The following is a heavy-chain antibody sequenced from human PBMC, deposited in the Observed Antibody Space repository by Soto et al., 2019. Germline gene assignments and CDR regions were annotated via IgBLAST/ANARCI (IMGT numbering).Heavy chain of an antibody. Sequence: LTCAVYGGSFSDYYWSWIRQPPGKGLEWIGEINHSGSTNYNPSLKSRVTISVDTSKNQFSLKLSSVTAADTAVYYCARGTRGYSSGWYDYWGQGTLVTVSS. CDR2: INHSGST. V-gene: IGHV4-34*01. D-gene: IGHD6-19*01. CDR1: GGSFSDYY. CDR3: ARGTRGYSSGWYDY. J-gene: IGHJ4*02.